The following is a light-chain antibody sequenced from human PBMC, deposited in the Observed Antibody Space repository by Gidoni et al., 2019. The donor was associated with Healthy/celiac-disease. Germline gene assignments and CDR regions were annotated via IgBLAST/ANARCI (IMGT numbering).Light chain of an antibody. CDR1: SLRSYY. J-gene: IGLJ1*01. CDR2: GKN. V-gene: IGLV3-19*01. CDR3: NSRDSSGNPFYV. Sequence: SSEMTQDPAVSVALGQTVRITCQVDSLRSYYASWYQQKTGQAPVLVIYGKNNRPSGIPYRFSGSSSGNTASLTITGAQAEDEADYYCNSRDSSGNPFYVFGTGTKVTVL.